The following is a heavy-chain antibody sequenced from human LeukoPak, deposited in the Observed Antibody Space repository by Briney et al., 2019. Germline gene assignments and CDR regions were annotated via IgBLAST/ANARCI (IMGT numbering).Heavy chain of an antibody. CDR1: GGSISSYY. CDR2: LFYSGST. CDR3: ATVAVIRGVTYFDY. J-gene: IGHJ4*02. Sequence: SETLSLTCTVSGGSISSYYWSWIRQPPGKGLEWIAYLFYSGSTDYNPSLESRVTISVDTSKNQFSLKLRSVAAADTAVYYCATVAVIRGVTYFDYWGQGTLVTVSS. V-gene: IGHV4-59*01. D-gene: IGHD3-10*01.